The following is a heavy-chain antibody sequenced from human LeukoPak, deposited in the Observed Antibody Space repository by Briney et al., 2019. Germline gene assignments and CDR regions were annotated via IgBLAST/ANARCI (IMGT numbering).Heavy chain of an antibody. V-gene: IGHV3-7*01. Sequence: GGSLRLSCAASGFTFSRSWMHWVRQAPGKGLEWVASIKEDGSEKYYVDSVKGRFTISRDNSKNTLYLQMNSLRAEDTAVYYCAKASIAAAGTWGQGTLVTVSS. J-gene: IGHJ4*02. D-gene: IGHD6-13*01. CDR1: GFTFSRSW. CDR3: AKASIAAAGT. CDR2: IKEDGSEK.